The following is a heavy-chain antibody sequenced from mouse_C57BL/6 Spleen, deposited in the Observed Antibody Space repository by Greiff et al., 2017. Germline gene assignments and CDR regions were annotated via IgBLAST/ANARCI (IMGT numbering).Heavy chain of an antibody. V-gene: IGHV1-69*01. CDR3: ARSEDYEGFAY. J-gene: IGHJ3*01. CDR2: IDPSDSYT. D-gene: IGHD2-4*01. Sequence: VQLQQPGAELVMPGASVKLSCKASGYTFTSYWMHWVKQRPGQGLEWIGEIDPSDSYTNYNQKFKGKSTLTVDKSSSTAYMQLSSLTSEDSAVYYCARSEDYEGFAYWGQGTLVTVSA. CDR1: GYTFTSYW.